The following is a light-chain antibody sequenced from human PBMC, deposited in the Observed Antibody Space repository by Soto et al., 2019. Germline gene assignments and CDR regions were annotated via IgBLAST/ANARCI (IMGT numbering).Light chain of an antibody. V-gene: IGKV3-20*01. CDR1: QSVGSNY. Sequence: EIVLTQSPGTLSLSPGERATLSCRASQSVGSNYLAWYQQKPGQAPRLLIYGASMRVTGIPDRFSGSGSGIDFTLTISRLEAEDFAVYYCQHYDTSPVTFGGGTKVEIK. CDR3: QHYDTSPVT. J-gene: IGKJ4*01. CDR2: GAS.